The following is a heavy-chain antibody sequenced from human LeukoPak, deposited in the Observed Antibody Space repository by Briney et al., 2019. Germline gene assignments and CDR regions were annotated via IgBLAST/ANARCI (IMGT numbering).Heavy chain of an antibody. CDR1: GFTFSSYS. CDR2: ISSSSSYI. V-gene: IGHV3-21*01. CDR3: ARDSYGYSPPDY. D-gene: IGHD5-18*01. Sequence: PGGSLRLSCAASGFTFSSYSMNWVRQAPGKGLEWVSSISSSSSYIYYADSAKGRFTISRDNAKNSLYLQMNSLRAEDTAVYYCARDSYGYSPPDYWGQGTLVTVSS. J-gene: IGHJ4*02.